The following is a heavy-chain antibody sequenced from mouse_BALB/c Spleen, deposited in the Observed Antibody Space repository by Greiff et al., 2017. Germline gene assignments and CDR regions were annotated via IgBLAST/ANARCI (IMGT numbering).Heavy chain of an antibody. V-gene: IGHV1-7*01. CDR2: INPSTGYT. Sequence: LEESGAELAKPGASVKMSCKASGYTFTSYWMHWVKQRPGQGLEWIGYINPSTGYTEYNQKFKDKATLTADKSSSTAYMQLSSLTSEDSAVYYCARRGYDAMDYWGQGTSVTVSS. CDR3: ARRGYDAMDY. J-gene: IGHJ4*01. CDR1: GYTFTSYW.